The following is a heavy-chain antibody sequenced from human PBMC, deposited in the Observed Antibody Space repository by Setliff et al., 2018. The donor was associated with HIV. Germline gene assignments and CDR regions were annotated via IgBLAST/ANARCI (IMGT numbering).Heavy chain of an antibody. CDR1: AGSISSRTYF. D-gene: IGHD2-15*01. CDR3: ARHEGYLYDGSRYFGRFDP. CDR2: IYYTGNT. Sequence: ASETLSLTCTVSAGSISSRTYFWGWIRQPPGKGLEWIGSIYYTGNTYSNSSLKSRVSKSVDTSKKQISLRLHSVTAADTAVYYCARHEGYLYDGSRYFGRFDPWGQGTLVTVSS. V-gene: IGHV4-39*01. J-gene: IGHJ5*02.